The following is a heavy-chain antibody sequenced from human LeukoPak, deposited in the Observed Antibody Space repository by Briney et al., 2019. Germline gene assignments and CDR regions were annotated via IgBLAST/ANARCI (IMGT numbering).Heavy chain of an antibody. J-gene: IGHJ6*03. Sequence: GGFLRLSCAASGFTFSDYYMSWIRQAPGKGLEWVSYISSSGSTIYYADSVKGRFTISRDNAKNSLYLQMNSLRAEDTAVYYCARAPRHADDYYYFMDVWGEGTTVTVSS. CDR1: GFTFSDYY. CDR2: ISSSGSTI. V-gene: IGHV3-11*04. CDR3: ARAPRHADDYYYFMDV.